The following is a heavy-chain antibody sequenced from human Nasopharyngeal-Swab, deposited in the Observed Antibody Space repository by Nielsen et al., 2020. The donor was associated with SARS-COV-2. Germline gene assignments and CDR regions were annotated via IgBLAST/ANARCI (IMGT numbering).Heavy chain of an antibody. V-gene: IGHV1-18*01. Sequence: ASVKVSCKTSGYTFSSYVIAWVRQAPGQGLEWLGWISPYNDYTHYAQKFQGSVTMTSDTPTSTAYLELSSLTSDYTAVYYWARELGVGLFDYWGQGTLVTVSS. CDR3: ARELGVGLFDY. CDR1: GYTFSSYV. CDR2: ISPYNDYT. D-gene: IGHD3-16*01. J-gene: IGHJ4*02.